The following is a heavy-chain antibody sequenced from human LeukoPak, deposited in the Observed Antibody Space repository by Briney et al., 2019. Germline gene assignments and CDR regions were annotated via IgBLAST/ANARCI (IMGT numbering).Heavy chain of an antibody. D-gene: IGHD6-13*01. CDR2: IYYSGST. J-gene: IGHJ6*03. Sequence: PSETLSLTCSVSGYSISSGYYWGWIRQPPGKGLEWIGSIYYSGSTYYNPSLKSRVTISVDTSKNQFSLKLSSVTAADTAVYYCARVVSSSWYNYYYMDVWGKGTTVTVSS. CDR3: ARVVSSSWYNYYYMDV. V-gene: IGHV4-38-2*02. CDR1: GYSISSGYY.